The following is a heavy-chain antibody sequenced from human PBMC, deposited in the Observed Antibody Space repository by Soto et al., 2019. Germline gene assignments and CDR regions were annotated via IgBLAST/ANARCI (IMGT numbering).Heavy chain of an antibody. Sequence: RASVKVSCKASGGTFSSYAISWVRQAPGQGLEWMGGIIPIFGTANYAQKFQGRVTITADKSTSTAYMELSSLRSEDTAVYYCARGHVDTAMVTVNWFDPCGQGTLVTVSS. CDR3: ARGHVDTAMVTVNWFDP. J-gene: IGHJ5*02. D-gene: IGHD5-18*01. CDR1: GGTFSSYA. V-gene: IGHV1-69*06. CDR2: IIPIFGTA.